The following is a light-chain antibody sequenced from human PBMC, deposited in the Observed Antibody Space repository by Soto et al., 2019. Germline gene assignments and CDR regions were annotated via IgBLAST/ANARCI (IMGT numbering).Light chain of an antibody. CDR3: SSFTTANTVV. CDR2: EVN. J-gene: IGLJ2*01. CDR1: RSDIGSYNY. V-gene: IGLV2-14*01. Sequence: QSVLTQPASVSGSPGQSITISCTGSRSDIGSYNYVSWYQHHPDKAPRLIIYEVNNRPSGVSNCFSGSKSGNTASLTVSGLQAEDEAFYFCSSFTTANTVVFGGGTKVTVL.